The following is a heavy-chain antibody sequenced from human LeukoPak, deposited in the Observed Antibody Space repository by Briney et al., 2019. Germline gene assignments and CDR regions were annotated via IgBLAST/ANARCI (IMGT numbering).Heavy chain of an antibody. CDR2: IYYSGST. CDR1: GGSISSGGYY. J-gene: IGHJ4*02. V-gene: IGHV4-31*03. D-gene: IGHD5-24*01. Sequence: SQTLSLTCTVSGGSISSGGYYWSWIRQHPGKGLEWIGYIYYSGSTYYNPSLKSRVTISVDTSKNQFSLRLSSVTAADTAVYYCARGRDGYNSPHFDYWGQGTLVTVSS. CDR3: ARGRDGYNSPHFDY.